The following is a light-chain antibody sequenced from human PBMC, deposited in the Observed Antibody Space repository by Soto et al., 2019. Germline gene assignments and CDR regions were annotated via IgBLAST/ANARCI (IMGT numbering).Light chain of an antibody. J-gene: IGLJ1*01. Sequence: QSVLTQPPSASGTPGQRVTISCSGSSSNIGSNTVNWYQQLPGTAPKLLIYSNNQRPSGVPDRFSGSKSGTSASLAISGLQSEDEADYYCAAWDGSLNGIVFGTGTKVTVL. CDR3: AAWDGSLNGIV. V-gene: IGLV1-44*01. CDR2: SNN. CDR1: SSNIGSNT.